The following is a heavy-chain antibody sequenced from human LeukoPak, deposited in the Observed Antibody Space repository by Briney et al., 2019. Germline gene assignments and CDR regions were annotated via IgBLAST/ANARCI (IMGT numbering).Heavy chain of an antibody. V-gene: IGHV4-59*08. Sequence: SETLSLTCTVSGGSISSYYWSWIRQPPGKGLEWIGYICYSGSTNYNPPLKSRVTISVDTSKNQFSLKLSSVTAADTAVYYCARTIYGSGPNWFDPWGQGTLVTVSS. D-gene: IGHD6-19*01. CDR3: ARTIYGSGPNWFDP. CDR2: ICYSGST. J-gene: IGHJ5*02. CDR1: GGSISSYY.